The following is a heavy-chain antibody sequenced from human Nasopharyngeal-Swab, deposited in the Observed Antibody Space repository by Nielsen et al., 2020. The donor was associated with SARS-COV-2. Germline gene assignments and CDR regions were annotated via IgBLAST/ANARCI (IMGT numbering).Heavy chain of an antibody. CDR1: GFTFSDYY. CDR3: ARRGGSWELGY. D-gene: IGHD1-26*01. V-gene: IGHV3-11*01. CDR2: ISRSGTTI. J-gene: IGHJ4*02. Sequence: GGSLRLSCAASGFTFSDYYMSWIRQAPGKGLEWVSNISRSGTTIYYADSVKGRFTISRDNAKNSLYLQMNSLRAEDTALYHCARRGGSWELGYWGQGTLVTVSS.